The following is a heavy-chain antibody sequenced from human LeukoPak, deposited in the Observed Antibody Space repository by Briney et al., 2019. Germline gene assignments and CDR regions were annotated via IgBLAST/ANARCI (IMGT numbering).Heavy chain of an antibody. CDR1: GFTFSSYG. V-gene: IGHV3-33*01. CDR2: IWYDGSNK. J-gene: IGHJ4*02. D-gene: IGHD6-13*01. Sequence: GGSLRLSCAASGFTFSSYGMPWVRQAPGKGLEGVAVIWYDGSNKYYADSVKGRFTISRDNSKNTLYLQMNSLRAEDTAVYYCARRAAPETPFDYWGQGTLVTVSS. CDR3: ARRAAPETPFDY.